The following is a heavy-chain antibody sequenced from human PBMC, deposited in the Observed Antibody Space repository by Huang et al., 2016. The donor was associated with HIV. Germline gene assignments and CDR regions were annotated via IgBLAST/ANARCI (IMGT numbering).Heavy chain of an antibody. V-gene: IGHV3-30*18. D-gene: IGHD1-26*01. CDR3: AKDGADEEWDIDY. CDR2: ISYDGSNK. Sequence: VQLVESGGGVVQPGRSLRLACAASGFSFSTYGLHWVRRAPGKGRELVAVISYDGSNKYYAHSVKGRFTISRDTSENKVYLQMNSLRHEDTAVYYCAKDGADEEWDIDYWGQGTLVTVSS. CDR1: GFSFSTYG. J-gene: IGHJ4*02.